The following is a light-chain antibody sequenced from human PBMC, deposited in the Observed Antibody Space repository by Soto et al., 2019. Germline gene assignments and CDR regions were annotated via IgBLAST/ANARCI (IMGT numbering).Light chain of an antibody. CDR1: QSVSSY. V-gene: IGKV3-11*01. CDR2: GAS. J-gene: IGKJ5*01. CDR3: QQYTGPPTT. Sequence: EIVLTQSPATLSLSPGERATLSCRASQSVSSYLAWYQQKPGQAPRLLIYGASTRAAGIPDRFSGSGSGTEFTLTITRLEPEDSAVYFCQQYTGPPTTFGQGTRLEIK.